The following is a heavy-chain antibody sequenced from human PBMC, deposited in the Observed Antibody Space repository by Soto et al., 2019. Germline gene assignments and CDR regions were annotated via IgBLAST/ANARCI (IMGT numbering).Heavy chain of an antibody. CDR3: ARSVEGHFDY. Sequence: EVQLVESGGGLVQPGGSLRLTCVASGFPFSIYSMNWVRQAPGKGLEWSSYITSDTNTIKYADSVKGRFTISRDNAKNLVYLQMNILRDDDTSVYFCARSVEGHFDYWGQGTVVTVSS. CDR2: ITSDTNTI. D-gene: IGHD6-19*01. J-gene: IGHJ4*02. V-gene: IGHV3-48*02. CDR1: GFPFSIYS.